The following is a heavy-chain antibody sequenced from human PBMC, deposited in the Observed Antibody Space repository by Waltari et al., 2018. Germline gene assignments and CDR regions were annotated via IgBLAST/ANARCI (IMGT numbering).Heavy chain of an antibody. D-gene: IGHD1-26*01. CDR1: GYTFTDYY. CDR2: MNPNRGGT. J-gene: IGHJ4*02. CDR3: ATYLRSSGSYSLIY. V-gene: IGHV1-2*02. Sequence: QVQLVQSGAGVKQPGASVKVSCKASGYTFTDYYMHWVRQAPGQGLEWGGWMNPNRGGTNYEQKFQGRVTLTRDTSITTAYMERSSLRSDDTAVYYCATYLRSSGSYSLIYWGQGTLVTVSS.